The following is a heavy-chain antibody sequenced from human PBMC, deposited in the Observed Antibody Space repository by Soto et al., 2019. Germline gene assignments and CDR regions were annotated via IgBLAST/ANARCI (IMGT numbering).Heavy chain of an antibody. D-gene: IGHD1-26*01. Sequence: QVQLVQSGAEVKKPGSSVKVSCKASGGTFSSYAISWVRQAPGQGLEWMGGIIPIFGTANYAQKFQGRVTITADESTSTAYMELSSLRSEDTAVYYCARGTVVVGAIPVRWFDPWGQGTLVTVSS. V-gene: IGHV1-69*01. CDR1: GGTFSSYA. J-gene: IGHJ5*02. CDR3: ARGTVVVGAIPVRWFDP. CDR2: IIPIFGTA.